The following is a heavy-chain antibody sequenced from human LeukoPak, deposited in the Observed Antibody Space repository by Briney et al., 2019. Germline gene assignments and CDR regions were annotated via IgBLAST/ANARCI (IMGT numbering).Heavy chain of an antibody. CDR3: ARDWKYSRERSDY. D-gene: IGHD6-13*01. V-gene: IGHV1-2*02. Sequence: ASVKVSCKASGYTFTGYYIHWVRQAPGQGLEWMGWINPNSGGTNYAQKFQGRVTMTRDTSITTAYMELSRPRSEDTAVYYCARDWKYSRERSDYWGQGTLVTASS. CDR1: GYTFTGYY. CDR2: INPNSGGT. J-gene: IGHJ4*02.